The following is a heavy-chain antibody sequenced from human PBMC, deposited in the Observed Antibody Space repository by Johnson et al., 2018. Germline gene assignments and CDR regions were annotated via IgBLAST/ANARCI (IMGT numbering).Heavy chain of an antibody. CDR2: INPSAGST. V-gene: IGHV1-46*01. J-gene: IGHJ1*01. Sequence: QVQLVQSGAEVKKPGASVKVSCKASGYTFTSYYMHWVRLAPGQGLEWMGVINPSAGSTSYAQKFQGRVSMTRDTSTSTVYMELSSLRPEDSAVYYCAREDRGYSSGYCHWGQGTLVTVSS. CDR3: AREDRGYSSGYCH. CDR1: GYTFTSYY. D-gene: IGHD3-22*01.